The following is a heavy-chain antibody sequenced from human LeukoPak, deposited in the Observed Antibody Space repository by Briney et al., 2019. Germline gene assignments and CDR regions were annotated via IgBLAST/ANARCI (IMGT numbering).Heavy chain of an antibody. CDR3: AKVAAAGNFDY. CDR2: INPSGGST. D-gene: IGHD6-13*01. V-gene: IGHV1-46*01. J-gene: IGHJ4*02. Sequence: WASVKVSCKASGYSFSSYYMYWVRQAPGQGLEWMGIINPSGGSTSYAQKFQGRVTTTRDMSTSTVYMEMSNLRSEDTAVYYCAKVAAAGNFDYWGQGTLVTVSS. CDR1: GYSFSSYY.